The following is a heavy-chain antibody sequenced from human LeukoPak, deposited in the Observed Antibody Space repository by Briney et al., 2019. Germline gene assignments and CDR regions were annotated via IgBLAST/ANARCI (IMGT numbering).Heavy chain of an antibody. CDR2: IYYSGST. V-gene: IGHV4-39*01. J-gene: IGHJ4*02. CDR3: ATHRVGDFNLFDY. D-gene: IGHD1-26*01. Sequence: RPSETLSLTCTVSGGSINRTIYYWGWIRQPPGKGLEWIGTIYYSGSTYYNPSLKSRVTISVDTSKNQFSLKLSSVTAADTAMYYCATHRVGDFNLFDYWGQGTLVTVSS. CDR1: GGSINRTIYY.